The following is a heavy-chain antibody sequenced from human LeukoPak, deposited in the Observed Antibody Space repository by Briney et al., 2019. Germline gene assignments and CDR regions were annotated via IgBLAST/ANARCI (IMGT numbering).Heavy chain of an antibody. D-gene: IGHD1-26*01. CDR1: GYTFTSYG. CDR2: ISAYNGNT. V-gene: IGHV1-18*01. J-gene: IGHJ4*02. CDR3: ARIGFRGSYCLGY. Sequence: GASVKVSCKASGYTFTSYGISWVRQAPGQGLEWMGWISAYNGNTNYAQKLQGRVTMTRNTSISTAYMELSSLRSEDTAVCYCARIGFRGSYCLGYWGQGTLVTVSS.